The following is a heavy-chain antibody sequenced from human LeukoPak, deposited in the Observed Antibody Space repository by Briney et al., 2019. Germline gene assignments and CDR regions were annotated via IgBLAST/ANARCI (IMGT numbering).Heavy chain of an antibody. CDR3: ARDVGSCYGFGCWFDP. V-gene: IGHV4-59*01. CDR1: GGSISSYY. D-gene: IGHD2-2*01. J-gene: IGHJ5*02. CDR2: IYYSGST. Sequence: KPSETLSLTCTVSGGSISSYYWSWIRQPPGKGLEWIGYIYYSGSTNYNPSLKSRVTISVDTSKNQFSLKLSSVTAADTAVYYCARDVGSCYGFGCWFDPWGQGTLVTVSS.